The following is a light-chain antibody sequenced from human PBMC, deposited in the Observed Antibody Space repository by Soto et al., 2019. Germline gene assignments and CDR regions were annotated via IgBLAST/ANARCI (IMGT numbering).Light chain of an antibody. CDR2: EVS. Sequence: QSVLAQPPSASGSPRQSVTISCTGTSSDVGGYDYVSWYQQHPGKAPKLMIYEVSKRPSGVPDRFSGSKSGNTASLTVSGLHAEDEADYYCSSYAGSSTYVFGTGTKVTVL. J-gene: IGLJ1*01. V-gene: IGLV2-8*01. CDR1: SSDVGGYDY. CDR3: SSYAGSSTYV.